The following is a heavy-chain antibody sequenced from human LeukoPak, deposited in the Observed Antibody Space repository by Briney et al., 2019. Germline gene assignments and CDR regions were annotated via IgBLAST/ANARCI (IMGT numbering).Heavy chain of an antibody. CDR2: ISSSSSYI. CDR1: GFTFSSYS. V-gene: IGHV3-21*01. CDR3: AGDWYNNSDASDL. J-gene: IGHJ3*01. D-gene: IGHD4-11*01. Sequence: PGGSLRLSCAASGFTFSSYSINWVRQAPGKGLEWVSSISSSSSYIYYADSVKGRFTISRDNAKNSLYLQMNSLRAEDTAVYYCAGDWYNNSDASDLWGQGTMVTVSS.